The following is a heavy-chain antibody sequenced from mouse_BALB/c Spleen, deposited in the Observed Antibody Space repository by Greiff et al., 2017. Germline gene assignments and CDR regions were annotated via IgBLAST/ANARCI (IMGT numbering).Heavy chain of an antibody. V-gene: IGHV14-3*02. CDR1: GFNIKDTY. J-gene: IGHJ4*01. CDR3: ARESYAMDY. CDR2: IDPENGNT. Sequence: VQLKQSGAELVKPGASVKLSCTASGFNIKDTYMHWVKQRPEQGLEWIGWIDPENGNTIYDPKFQGKASITADTSSNTAYLQLSSLTSEDTAVYYCARESYAMDYWGQGTSVTVSS.